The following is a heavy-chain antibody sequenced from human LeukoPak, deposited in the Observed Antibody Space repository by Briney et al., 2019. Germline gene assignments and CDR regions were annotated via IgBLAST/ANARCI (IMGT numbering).Heavy chain of an antibody. CDR3: ARDLNWFDP. CDR2: ISAYNGNT. V-gene: IGHV1-18*04. CDR1: GYTFTGYY. Sequence: ASVKVSCKASGYTFTGYYMHWVRQAPGQGLEWMGWISAYNGNTNYAQKLQGRVTMTRDMSTSTVYMELSSLRSEDTAVYYCARDLNWFDPWGQGTLVTVSS. J-gene: IGHJ5*02.